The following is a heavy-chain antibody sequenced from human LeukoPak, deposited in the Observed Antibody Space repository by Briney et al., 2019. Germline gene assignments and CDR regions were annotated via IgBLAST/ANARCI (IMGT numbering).Heavy chain of an antibody. D-gene: IGHD3-9*01. CDR2: ISSSSSYI. CDR3: ASVRYFDWSSDYYYMDV. CDR1: GFTFSSYS. V-gene: IGHV3-21*01. Sequence: GGSLRLSCAASGFTFSSYSMNWVRQAPGKGLEWVPSISSSSSYIYYADSVKGRFTISRDNAKNSLYLQMNSLRAEDTAVYYCASVRYFDWSSDYYYMDVWGKGTTVTVSS. J-gene: IGHJ6*03.